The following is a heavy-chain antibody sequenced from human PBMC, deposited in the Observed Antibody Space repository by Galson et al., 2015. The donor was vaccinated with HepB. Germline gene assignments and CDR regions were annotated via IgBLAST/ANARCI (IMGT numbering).Heavy chain of an antibody. CDR1: GFTFTRYT. D-gene: IGHD3-16*01. J-gene: IGHJ4*02. V-gene: IGHV3-23*01. Sequence: SLRLSCAASGFTFTRYTMGWVRQAPGKGLQWVSSLSVNGYISYYEDSVKGRFTISRDNSKKMVYLQMNGLRAEDTAVYYCAKVAILGATPHYFDYLGQGTLVTVSS. CDR3: AKVAILGATPHYFDY. CDR2: LSVNGYIS.